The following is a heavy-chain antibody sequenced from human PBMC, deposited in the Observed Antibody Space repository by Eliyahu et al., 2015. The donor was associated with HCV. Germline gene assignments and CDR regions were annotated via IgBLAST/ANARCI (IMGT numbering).Heavy chain of an antibody. CDR3: AKGVDYGDKYYFDY. CDR1: GFXFIVYA. D-gene: IGHD4-17*01. V-gene: IGHV3-9*01. Sequence: EVRLVESGGGLVQPGRSLRLSXAASGFXFIVYAMHWVRQVPGKGLGWVSGFSWNGGSIEYADSVKGRFTISRDNAKNSLYLQMNSLRPEDTALYYCAKGVDYGDKYYFDYWGRGTLVTVSS. J-gene: IGHJ4*02. CDR2: FSWNGGSI.